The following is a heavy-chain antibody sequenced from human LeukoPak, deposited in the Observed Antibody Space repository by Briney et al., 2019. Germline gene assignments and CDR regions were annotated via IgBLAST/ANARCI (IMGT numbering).Heavy chain of an antibody. D-gene: IGHD6-19*01. Sequence: PGGSLRLSCAASGFTFSSYGMSWVRQAPGKGLEWVSAMSGDGATTYYADSVKGRFTISRDNSKNTLYLQMNSLRAEDTAVYYCAKDLYSSGWYRRSVAFDIWGQGTMVTVSS. V-gene: IGHV3-23*01. CDR3: AKDLYSSGWYRRSVAFDI. J-gene: IGHJ3*02. CDR2: MSGDGATT. CDR1: GFTFSSYG.